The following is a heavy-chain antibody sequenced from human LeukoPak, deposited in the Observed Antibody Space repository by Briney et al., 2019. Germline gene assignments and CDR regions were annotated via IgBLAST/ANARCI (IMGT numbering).Heavy chain of an antibody. CDR3: ARFEVNYEDNRSFYYFDY. V-gene: IGHV5-51*01. Sequence: GESLQISCRVSGYAFASYWIGWVRQVPGKGLEWMGIIYPGDSETKSSPSLQGQVTFSADKSINTAYLQWSSLKASDTAMYYCARFEVNYEDNRSFYYFDYWGQGTLVTVSS. CDR2: IYPGDSET. CDR1: GYAFASYW. J-gene: IGHJ4*02. D-gene: IGHD2/OR15-2a*01.